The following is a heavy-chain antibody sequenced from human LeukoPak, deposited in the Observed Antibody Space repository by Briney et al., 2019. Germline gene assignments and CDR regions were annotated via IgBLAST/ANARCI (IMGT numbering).Heavy chain of an antibody. V-gene: IGHV3-23*01. J-gene: IGHJ4*02. CDR1: GFTFSSYA. CDR2: ISGSGGST. Sequence: QTGGSLRLSCAASGFTFSSYAMSWVRQAPGKGLEWVSAISGSGGSTYYADSVKGRFTISRDNSKNTLYLQMNSLRAEDTAVYYCARGHVATMLPFDYWGQGTLVTVSS. D-gene: IGHD5-12*01. CDR3: ARGHVATMLPFDY.